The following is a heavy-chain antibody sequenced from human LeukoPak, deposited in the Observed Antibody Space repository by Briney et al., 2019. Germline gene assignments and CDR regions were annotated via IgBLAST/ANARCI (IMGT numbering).Heavy chain of an antibody. J-gene: IGHJ4*02. D-gene: IGHD3-16*02. CDR1: GFSLSTSGVG. CDR2: IYWDDDK. Sequence: SGPTLVKPTQTLTLTCTFSGFSLSTSGVGVGWIRQPPGKALEWLALIYWDDDKRYSPSLKSRLTITKDTFKNQVVLTMTNMDPVDTATYYCAHSYYDYVWGSYRPFDYWGQGTLVTVSS. CDR3: AHSYYDYVWGSYRPFDY. V-gene: IGHV2-5*02.